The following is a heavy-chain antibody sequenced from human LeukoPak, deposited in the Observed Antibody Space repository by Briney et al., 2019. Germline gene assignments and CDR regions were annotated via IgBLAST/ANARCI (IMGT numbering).Heavy chain of an antibody. Sequence: SETLSLTCTVSGGSISSGGYYWSWIRQPPGKGLEWIGSIYYSGSTYYNPSLKSRVTISVDTSKNQFSLKLSSVTAADTAVYYCARGHYGYPADWGQGTLVTVSS. CDR1: GGSISSGGYY. V-gene: IGHV4-39*01. J-gene: IGHJ4*02. CDR2: IYYSGST. D-gene: IGHD5-24*01. CDR3: ARGHYGYPAD.